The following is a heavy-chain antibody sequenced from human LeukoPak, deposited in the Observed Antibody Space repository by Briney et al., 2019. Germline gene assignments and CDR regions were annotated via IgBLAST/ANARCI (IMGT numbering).Heavy chain of an antibody. CDR3: TTDRIYDILTGYYTTDY. D-gene: IGHD3-9*01. V-gene: IGHV3-15*01. CDR2: IKSKTDGGTT. CDR1: GFTFSNAW. Sequence: GGSLRLSCAASGFTFSNAWMSWVRQAPGKGLEWVGRIKSKTDGGTTDYAAPVKDRFTISRDDSKNTLYLQMNSLKTEDTAVYYCTTDRIYDILTGYYTTDYWGQGTLVTVSP. J-gene: IGHJ4*02.